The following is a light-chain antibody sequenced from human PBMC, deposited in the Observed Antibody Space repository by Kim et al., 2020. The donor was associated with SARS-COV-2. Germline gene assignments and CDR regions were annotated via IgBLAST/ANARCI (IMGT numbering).Light chain of an antibody. Sequence: SASVGDRVTITCRASQTITTWLAWYQQKPGRAPKLLIYDASSLKSGVPSRFSGSGSGTEFTLTISSLQPDDFATYYCQQYNSYSYTFGQGTKLEIK. V-gene: IGKV1-5*01. CDR3: QQYNSYSYT. J-gene: IGKJ2*01. CDR1: QTITTW. CDR2: DAS.